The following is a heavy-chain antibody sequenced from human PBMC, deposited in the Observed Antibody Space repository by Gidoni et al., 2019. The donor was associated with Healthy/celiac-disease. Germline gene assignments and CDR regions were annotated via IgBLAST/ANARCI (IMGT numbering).Heavy chain of an antibody. Sequence: QVQLVESGGGVVQPGRSLRLSCAASGFTFSSYGMHWVRQAPGKGLEWVAVISYDGSNKYYADSVKGRFTISRDNSKNTLYLQMNSLRAEDTAVYYCAKDVVAGKGPFDYWGQGTLVTVSS. J-gene: IGHJ4*02. CDR3: AKDVVAGKGPFDY. V-gene: IGHV3-30*18. CDR2: ISYDGSNK. CDR1: GFTFSSYG. D-gene: IGHD2-15*01.